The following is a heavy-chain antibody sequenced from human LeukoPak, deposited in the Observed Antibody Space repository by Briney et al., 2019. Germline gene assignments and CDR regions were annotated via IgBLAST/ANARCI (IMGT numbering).Heavy chain of an antibody. J-gene: IGHJ6*02. Sequence: GESLKISCKGSGYSFTSYWIGWVRQMPGKGLEWMGIIYPGDSDTRYSPSFQGQVTISADKSISTAYLQWSSLKASDTAMYYCARSYYYDSSGYYRGYYYYGMDVWGQGTTVTVSS. V-gene: IGHV5-51*01. CDR1: GYSFTSYW. D-gene: IGHD3-22*01. CDR3: ARSYYYDSSGYYRGYYYYGMDV. CDR2: IYPGDSDT.